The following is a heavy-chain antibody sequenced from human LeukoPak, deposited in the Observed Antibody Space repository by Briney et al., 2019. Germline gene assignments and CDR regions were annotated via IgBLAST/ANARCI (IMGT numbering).Heavy chain of an antibody. J-gene: IGHJ6*02. CDR1: GFTFSSYG. CDR3: ARGQYCSGGSCYFGAPAPMDV. V-gene: IGHV3-30*03. CDR2: ISYDGSNK. Sequence: GGSLRLSCAASGFTFSSYGMHWVRQAPGKGLEWVAVISYDGSNKYYVDSVKGRFTISRDNSKNTLYLQMNSLRAEDTAVYYCARGQYCSGGSCYFGAPAPMDVWGQGTTVTVSS. D-gene: IGHD2-15*01.